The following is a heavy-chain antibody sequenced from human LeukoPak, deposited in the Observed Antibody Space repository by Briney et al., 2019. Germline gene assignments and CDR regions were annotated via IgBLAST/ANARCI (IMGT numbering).Heavy chain of an antibody. D-gene: IGHD3-9*01. CDR1: GFTFSSYA. CDR3: AKENNYDILTGYSSTIRVYFDY. J-gene: IGHJ4*02. CDR2: ISGSGGST. V-gene: IGHV3-23*01. Sequence: PGGSLRLSCAASGFTFSSYAMSWVRQAPGKGLEWVSAISGSGGSTYYADSVKGRFTISRDNSKNTLYLQMNSLRAEDTAVYYCAKENNYDILTGYSSTIRVYFDYWGQGTLVTVSS.